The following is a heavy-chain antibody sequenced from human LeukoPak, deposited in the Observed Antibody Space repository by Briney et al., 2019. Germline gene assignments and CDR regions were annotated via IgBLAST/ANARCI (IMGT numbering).Heavy chain of an antibody. V-gene: IGHV3-33*01. J-gene: IGHJ4*02. CDR1: GFTFSSYG. CDR2: IWYDGSNK. Sequence: GGSLRLSCAASGFTFSSYGMHWVRQAPGKGLEWVAVIWYDGSNKYYADSVKGRFTISRDNSKSTLYLQMNSLRAEDTAVYYCARDNSGYDPLDYWGQGTLVTVSS. CDR3: ARDNSGYDPLDY. D-gene: IGHD5-12*01.